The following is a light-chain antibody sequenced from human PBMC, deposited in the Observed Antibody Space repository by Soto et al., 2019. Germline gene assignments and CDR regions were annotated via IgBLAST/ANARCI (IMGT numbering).Light chain of an antibody. V-gene: IGKV1-5*03. CDR3: QQYNAYPST. J-gene: IGKJ2*01. CDR2: KAS. CDR1: QSISIW. Sequence: DIQMTQSPSTLSASVGDTGTITCRASQSISIWLAWYQQKPGKAPKVLIYKASSLESGVPSRFSGSGSGTEFTLTISSLQPDDFTTYYCQQYNAYPSTFGQGTKLEIK.